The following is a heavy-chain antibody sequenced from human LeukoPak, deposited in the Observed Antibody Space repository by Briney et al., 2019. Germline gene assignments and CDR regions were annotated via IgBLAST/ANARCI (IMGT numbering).Heavy chain of an antibody. V-gene: IGHV3-11*04. Sequence: GGSLRPSCAASGLTFSDYYMTWIRQAPGKGLEWVSSISGSGTTTYSADSVRGRFTVSRDNAKNSVFLYMNSLRAEDTAVYYCAIQITMIVVVPYFDYWGQGTLVTVSS. CDR1: GLTFSDYY. CDR2: ISGSGTTT. CDR3: AIQITMIVVVPYFDY. J-gene: IGHJ4*02. D-gene: IGHD3-22*01.